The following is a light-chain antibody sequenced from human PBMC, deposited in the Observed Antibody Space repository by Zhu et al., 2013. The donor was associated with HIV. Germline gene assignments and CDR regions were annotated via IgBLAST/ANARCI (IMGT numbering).Light chain of an antibody. CDR3: NSYTTTATRV. Sequence: QSALTQPASVSGSPGQSITISCTGTSSDVGDYNFVSWYQQHPGRAPKLMIYDVSNRPSGVSNRFSGSKSGNTASLTISGLQPEDEADYYCNSYTTTATRVFGGGTKLTVL. V-gene: IGLV2-14*03. CDR2: DVS. J-gene: IGLJ3*02. CDR1: SSDVGDYNF.